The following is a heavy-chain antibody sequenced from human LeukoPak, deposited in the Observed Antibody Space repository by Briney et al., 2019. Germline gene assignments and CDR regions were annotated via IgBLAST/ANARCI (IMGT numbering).Heavy chain of an antibody. D-gene: IGHD1-26*01. CDR3: ARDSRASGIFDY. Sequence: PSETLSLTCDVSGYSLSRSYYWGWIRPPPGKGLEWIGSIYHSGSTYYNPSLKSRVTISVDTSKNQFSLKLSSVTAADTAVYYCARDSRASGIFDYWGQGTLVTVSS. J-gene: IGHJ4*02. CDR1: GYSLSRSYY. V-gene: IGHV4-38-2*02. CDR2: IYHSGST.